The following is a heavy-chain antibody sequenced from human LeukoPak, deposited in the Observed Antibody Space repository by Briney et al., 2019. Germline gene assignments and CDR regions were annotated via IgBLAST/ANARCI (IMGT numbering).Heavy chain of an antibody. V-gene: IGHV4-39*01. CDR1: GGSISSSSYY. Sequence: PSETPSLTCTVSGGSISSSSYYWGWIRQPPGKELEWIGSISYSGSTYYNPSLKSRVTISVDTSKNQFSLKLSSVTAADTAVYYCARTPYSRLGATPDDAFDIWGQGTMVTVSS. CDR2: ISYSGST. D-gene: IGHD1-26*01. CDR3: ARTPYSRLGATPDDAFDI. J-gene: IGHJ3*02.